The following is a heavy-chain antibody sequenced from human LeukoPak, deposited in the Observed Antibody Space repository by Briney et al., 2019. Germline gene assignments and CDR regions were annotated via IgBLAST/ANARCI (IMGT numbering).Heavy chain of an antibody. J-gene: IGHJ4*02. Sequence: SQTLSLTCAISGDSVSSNSAAWYWIRQSPSRGLEWLGRTYYNSKWYNDYAVSVKSRITINPDTSKNQFSLHLNSVTPEYTAVYYCAGDSSARPLEYWGQGTLVTVSS. D-gene: IGHD6-6*01. CDR3: AGDSSARPLEY. V-gene: IGHV6-1*01. CDR2: TYYNSKWYN. CDR1: GDSVSSNSAA.